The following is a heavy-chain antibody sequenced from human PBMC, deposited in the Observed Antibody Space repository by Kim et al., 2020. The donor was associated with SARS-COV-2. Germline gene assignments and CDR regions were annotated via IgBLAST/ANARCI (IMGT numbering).Heavy chain of an antibody. CDR2: ISSSSSYI. CDR3: ARDPNYDILTGYRPPSYYFDY. Sequence: GGSLRLSCAASGFTFSSYSMNWVRQAPGKGLEWVSSISSSSSYIYYADSVKGRFTISRDNAKNSLYLQMNSLRAEDTAVYYCARDPNYDILTGYRPPSYYFDYWGQGTLVTVSS. CDR1: GFTFSSYS. D-gene: IGHD3-9*01. V-gene: IGHV3-21*01. J-gene: IGHJ4*02.